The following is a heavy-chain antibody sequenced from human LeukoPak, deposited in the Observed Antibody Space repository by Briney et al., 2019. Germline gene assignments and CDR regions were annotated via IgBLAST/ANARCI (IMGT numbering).Heavy chain of an antibody. CDR1: GYSISGGYY. CDR3: ARDLGGGGY. CDR2: IYTSGST. D-gene: IGHD3-16*01. Sequence: SQTLSLTCTVSGYSISGGYYWGWIRPPAGKGLEWIGRIYTSGSTNYNPSLKSRVTISVDTSKNQFSLKLSSVTAADTAVYYCARDLGGGGYWGQGTLVTVSS. V-gene: IGHV4-61*02. J-gene: IGHJ4*02.